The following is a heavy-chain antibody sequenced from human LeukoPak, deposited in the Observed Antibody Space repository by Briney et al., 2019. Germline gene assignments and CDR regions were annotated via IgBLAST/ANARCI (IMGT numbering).Heavy chain of an antibody. CDR2: IYYSGST. J-gene: IGHJ4*02. CDR1: GGSISSFY. Sequence: SETLSFNCTVYGGSISSFYWSWLGPPQGQGLEWIGYIYYSGSTNYNPSLQSRVNISVDTSNNQFSLKLSSVAAADTAVYYCASYSSSSFYFDYWGQGTLVTVCS. CDR3: ASYSSSSFYFDY. D-gene: IGHD6-6*01. V-gene: IGHV4-59*01.